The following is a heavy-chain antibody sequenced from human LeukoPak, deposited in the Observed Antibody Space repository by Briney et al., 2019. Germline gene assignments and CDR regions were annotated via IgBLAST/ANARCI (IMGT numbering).Heavy chain of an antibody. CDR2: ISASGGRR. D-gene: IGHD6-25*01. CDR1: GFTVSSDS. Sequence: PGGSLRLSCTVSGFTVSSDSMSWVRQAPGKGLEWISYISASGGRRTYADSVKGRFTISRDNAKNSLYLQMNSLRAEDTAVYYCARDGLAAATLHWCFDLWGRGTLVTVSS. J-gene: IGHJ2*01. V-gene: IGHV3-48*04. CDR3: ARDGLAAATLHWCFDL.